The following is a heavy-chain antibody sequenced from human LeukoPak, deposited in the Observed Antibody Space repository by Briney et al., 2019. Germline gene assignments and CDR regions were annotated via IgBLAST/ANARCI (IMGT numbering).Heavy chain of an antibody. CDR1: GFTFSSYA. CDR2: ISYDGSNK. J-gene: IGHJ4*02. CDR3: ARDSAMVTFYFDY. Sequence: GRSLRLSCAASGFTFSSYAMHWVRQAPGKGLEWVAVISYDGSNKYYADSVKGRFTISRDNSKNTLYLQMNSLRAEDTAVYCCARDSAMVTFYFDYWGQGTLVTVSS. D-gene: IGHD5-18*01. V-gene: IGHV3-30*04.